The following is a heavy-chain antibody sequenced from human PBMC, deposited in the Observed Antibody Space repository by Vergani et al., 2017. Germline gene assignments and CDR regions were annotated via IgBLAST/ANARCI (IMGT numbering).Heavy chain of an antibody. Sequence: QVQLVESGGGLVKPGGSLRLSCAASGFTFSDYYMSWIRQAPGKGLEWVSYISSSSSYTNYADSVKGRFTISRDNAKNSLYLQMNSLRAEDTAVYYCARRHEYYYDSSGYYFRPVDYWGQGTLVTVSS. CDR2: ISSSSSYT. CDR1: GFTFSDYY. CDR3: ARRHEYYYDSSGYYFRPVDY. J-gene: IGHJ4*02. V-gene: IGHV3-11*06. D-gene: IGHD3-22*01.